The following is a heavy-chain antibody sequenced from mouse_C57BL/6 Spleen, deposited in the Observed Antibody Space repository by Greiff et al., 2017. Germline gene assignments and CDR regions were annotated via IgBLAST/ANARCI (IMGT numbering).Heavy chain of an antibody. V-gene: IGHV5-17*01. J-gene: IGHJ1*03. CDR1: GFTFSDYG. D-gene: IGHD4-1*01. CDR2: ISSGSSTI. CDR3: ARKGVKLTGTSYFGV. Sequence: EVKLMESGGGLVKPGGSLKLSCAASGFTFSDYGMHWVRQAPEKGLEWVAYISSGSSTIYYADTVKGSFTISRDNAKNTLFLQLTRLRSRDTAMYSCARKGVKLTGTSYFGVWGTGTTVTVSS.